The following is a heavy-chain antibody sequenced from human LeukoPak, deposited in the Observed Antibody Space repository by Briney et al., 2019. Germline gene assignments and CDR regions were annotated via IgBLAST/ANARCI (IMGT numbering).Heavy chain of an antibody. V-gene: IGHV1-69*04. D-gene: IGHD6-19*01. CDR3: ARAIAVAGTTYFDY. Sequence: SVKVSCKASGGTFSSYAISWVRQAPGQGLEWMGRIIPILGIANYAQKFQGRVTITADKSTSTAYMELSSLRSEDTAVCYCARAIAVAGTTYFDYWGQGTLVTVSS. J-gene: IGHJ4*02. CDR2: IIPILGIA. CDR1: GGTFSSYA.